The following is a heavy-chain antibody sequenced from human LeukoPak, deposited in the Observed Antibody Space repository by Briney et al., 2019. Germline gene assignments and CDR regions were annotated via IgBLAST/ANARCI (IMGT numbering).Heavy chain of an antibody. Sequence: GSLRLSCAASGFTFSSYGMHWVRQAPGKGLEWVAVIWYDGSNKYYADSVKGRFTISRDNSKNTLYLQMNSLRAEDTAVYYCARDSSGWYFGHDAFDIWGQGTMVTVSS. J-gene: IGHJ3*02. CDR3: ARDSSGWYFGHDAFDI. CDR2: IWYDGSNK. CDR1: GFTFSSYG. D-gene: IGHD6-19*01. V-gene: IGHV3-33*01.